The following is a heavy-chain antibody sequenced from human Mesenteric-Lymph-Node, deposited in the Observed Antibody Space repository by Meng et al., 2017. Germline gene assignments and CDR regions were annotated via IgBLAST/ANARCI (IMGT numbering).Heavy chain of an antibody. D-gene: IGHD5-12*01. CDR3: AKDRIVATIGETLIDY. J-gene: IGHJ4*02. CDR2: ISGGSGST. CDR1: GFTFSSYA. V-gene: IGHV3-23*01. Sequence: GESLKISCAASGFTFSSYAMSWVRQAPGKGLEWVSVISGGSGSTYYSNSVKGRFTITRDNSKNILYLQMNSLRAEDTALYYCAKDRIVATIGETLIDYWGQGTLVTVSS.